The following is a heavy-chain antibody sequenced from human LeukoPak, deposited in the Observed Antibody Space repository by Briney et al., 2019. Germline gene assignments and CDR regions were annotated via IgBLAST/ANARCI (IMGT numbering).Heavy chain of an antibody. CDR1: GFTFSNAW. V-gene: IGHV3-15*01. CDR3: TTETIFGVVISY. J-gene: IGHJ4*02. D-gene: IGHD3-3*01. Sequence: GGSLRLSCAASGFTFSNAWMSWVRQAPGKGLEWVGRIKSKTDGGTTDCAAPVKGRFTISRDDSKNTLYLKMNSLKTEDTAVYYCTTETIFGVVISYWGQGTLVTVSS. CDR2: IKSKTDGGTT.